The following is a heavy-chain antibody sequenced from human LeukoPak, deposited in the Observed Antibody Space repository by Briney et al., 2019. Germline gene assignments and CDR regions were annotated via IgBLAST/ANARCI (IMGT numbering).Heavy chain of an antibody. V-gene: IGHV1-2*02. CDR3: TRDWGPNSGNFHYDGFDI. Sequence: ASVEVSCKASGYTFTDYFIHWVRQAPGQGLEWMGWIKPNSGDTKYAEKFQGRVTMTRDTSISTAYMELSRLISDDTAVYYCTRDWGPNSGNFHYDGFDIWGQGTMVTVPS. CDR1: GYTFTDYF. CDR2: IKPNSGDT. J-gene: IGHJ3*02. D-gene: IGHD1-26*01.